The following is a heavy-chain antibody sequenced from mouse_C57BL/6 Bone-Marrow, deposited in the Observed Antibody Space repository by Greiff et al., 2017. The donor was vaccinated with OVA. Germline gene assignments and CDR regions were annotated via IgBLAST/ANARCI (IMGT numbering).Heavy chain of an antibody. CDR2: IDPSDSYT. CDR1: GYTFTSYW. J-gene: IGHJ2*01. Sequence: QVQLQQPGAELVKPGASVKLSCKASGYTFTSYWMQWVKQRPGQGLEWIGEIDPSDSYTNYNQKFKGKATLTVDTSSSTAYMQLGSLTSEDSAVYYCARWGLLDYWGQGTTLTVSS. D-gene: IGHD1-1*01. V-gene: IGHV1-50*01. CDR3: ARWGLLDY.